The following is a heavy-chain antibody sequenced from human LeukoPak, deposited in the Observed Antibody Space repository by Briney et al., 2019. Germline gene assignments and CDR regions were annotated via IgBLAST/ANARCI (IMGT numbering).Heavy chain of an antibody. CDR1: GGSFSGYY. CDR3: ARGNHDSSGYHALDY. V-gene: IGHV4-34*01. J-gene: IGHJ4*02. Sequence: PSETLSLTCAVYGGSFSGYYWTWIRQPPGKGLEWIGEINHSGSTNYNPSLKSRVTISIDTSKNQFSLKLSSVTAADTAVYYCARGNHDSSGYHALDYWGQGTLATVSS. D-gene: IGHD3-22*01. CDR2: INHSGST.